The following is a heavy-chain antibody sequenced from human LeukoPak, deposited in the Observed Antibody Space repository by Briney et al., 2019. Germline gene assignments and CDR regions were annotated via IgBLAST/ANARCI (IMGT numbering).Heavy chain of an antibody. CDR1: GGSISSSSYY. Sequence: PSETLSLTCTVSGGSISSSSYYWGWIRQPPGKGLEWIGSIYYSGSTYYNPSLKSRVTISVDTSKNQFSLKLSSVTAADTAVYYCARLYRDIVLMVYAMKADWFDPWGQGTLVTVSS. V-gene: IGHV4-39*01. CDR3: ARLYRDIVLMVYAMKADWFDP. J-gene: IGHJ5*02. CDR2: IYYSGST. D-gene: IGHD2-8*01.